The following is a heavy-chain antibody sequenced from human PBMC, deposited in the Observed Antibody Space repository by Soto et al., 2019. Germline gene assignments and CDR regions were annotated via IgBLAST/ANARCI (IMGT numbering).Heavy chain of an antibody. V-gene: IGHV4-34*01. CDR2: INHSGST. CDR3: ARGNLWSSTILNWFYP. J-gene: IGHJ5*02. CDR1: GGSFSGYY. Sequence: SETLSLTCAVYGGSFSGYYWSWIRQPPGKGLEWIGEINHSGSTNYNPSLKSRVTISVDTSKNQFSLKLSSVTAADTAVYYCARGNLWSSTILNWFYPWGQGTLVTVSS. D-gene: IGHD2-2*01.